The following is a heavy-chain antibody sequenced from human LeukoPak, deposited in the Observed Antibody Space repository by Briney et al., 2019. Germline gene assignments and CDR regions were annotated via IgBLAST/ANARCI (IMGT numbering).Heavy chain of an antibody. J-gene: IGHJ3*02. D-gene: IGHD6-13*01. CDR3: ARDILVAAAAFDI. CDR1: GFTFSSYW. CDR2: INTDGSST. V-gene: IGHV3-74*01. Sequence: GGSLRLSCAASGFTFSSYWMHWVRQARGKGRGGGSRINTDGSSTRYADSVKGRFTISRDNAKNTLYLQMNSLRAEDTAVYYCARDILVAAAAFDIWGQGTMVTVSS.